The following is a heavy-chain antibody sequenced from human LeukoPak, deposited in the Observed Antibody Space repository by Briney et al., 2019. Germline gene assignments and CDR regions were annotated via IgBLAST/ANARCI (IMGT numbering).Heavy chain of an antibody. J-gene: IGHJ4*02. CDR2: ISTTSTFI. D-gene: IGHD2-2*01. Sequence: PGGSLRLSCAASGFAFRSYNMKWVRQAPGKGLELVSFISTTSTFIYYSDSVKGGFTVSRDNSKNLLYLHMDSLRVEETAVYYCARAGTCSSTSCDGGIEYWGQGTLVTVSS. CDR3: ARAGTCSSTSCDGGIEY. CDR1: GFAFRSYN. V-gene: IGHV3-21*06.